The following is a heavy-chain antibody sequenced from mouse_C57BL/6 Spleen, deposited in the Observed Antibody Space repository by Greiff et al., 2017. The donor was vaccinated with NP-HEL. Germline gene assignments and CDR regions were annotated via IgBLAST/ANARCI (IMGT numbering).Heavy chain of an antibody. CDR1: GYTFTDYY. J-gene: IGHJ3*01. Sequence: VQLQQSGAELVRPGASVKLSCKASGYTFTDYYINWVKQRPGQGLEWIARIYPGSGNTYYNEKFKGKATLTAEKSSSTAYMQLSSLTSEDSAVYFCASANYYGSSYPFAYWGQGTLVTVSA. D-gene: IGHD1-1*01. CDR2: IYPGSGNT. CDR3: ASANYYGSSYPFAY. V-gene: IGHV1-76*01.